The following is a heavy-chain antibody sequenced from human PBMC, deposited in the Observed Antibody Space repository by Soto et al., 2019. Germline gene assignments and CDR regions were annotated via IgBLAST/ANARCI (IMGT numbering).Heavy chain of an antibody. Sequence: PGGSLRLSCAASGFTFSSYSMNWVRQAPGKGLEWVSSISSSSSYIYYADSVKGRFTISRDNAKNSLYLQMNSLRAEDTAVYYCARARTRSSWYTPLYYYGMDVWGQGTTVTVSS. CDR2: ISSSSSYI. V-gene: IGHV3-21*01. D-gene: IGHD6-13*01. CDR3: ARARTRSSWYTPLYYYGMDV. CDR1: GFTFSSYS. J-gene: IGHJ6*02.